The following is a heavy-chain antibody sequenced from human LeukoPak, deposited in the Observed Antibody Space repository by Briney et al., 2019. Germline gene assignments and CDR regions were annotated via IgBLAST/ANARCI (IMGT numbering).Heavy chain of an antibody. CDR3: ARDHTYYYDSSGYPLVHFQH. V-gene: IGHV1-18*01. CDR2: ISAYNGNT. J-gene: IGHJ1*01. CDR1: GYTFTSYG. Sequence: GASVKVSCKASGYTFTSYGISWVRQAPGQGLEWMGWISAYNGNTNYAQKLQGRVTMTTGTSTSTAYMELRSLRSDDTAVYYCARDHTYYYDSSGYPLVHFQHWGQGTLVTVSS. D-gene: IGHD3-22*01.